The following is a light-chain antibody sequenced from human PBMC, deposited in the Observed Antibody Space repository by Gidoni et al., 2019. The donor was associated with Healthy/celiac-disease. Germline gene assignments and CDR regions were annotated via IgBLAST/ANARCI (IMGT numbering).Light chain of an antibody. J-gene: IGKJ2*01. Sequence: EIVVTQSPATLSVSPGERATLSCRASQSVSSNLAWYQQTPGQAPRLLIYGASTRATGIPARFSGSGSGTEFTLTISSLQSEDFAVYYCQQYNNWPLTFGQGTKLEIK. CDR1: QSVSSN. CDR3: QQYNNWPLT. CDR2: GAS. V-gene: IGKV3-15*01.